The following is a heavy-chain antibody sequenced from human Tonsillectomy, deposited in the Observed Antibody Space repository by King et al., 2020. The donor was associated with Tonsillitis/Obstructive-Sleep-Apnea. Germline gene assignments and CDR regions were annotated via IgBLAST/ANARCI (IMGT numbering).Heavy chain of an antibody. Sequence: VQLQESGPGLVKPSETLSLTCTVSGGSISSYYWSWIRQPPGKGLEWIGYIYYSGSTNYNPSLKSRVTISVDTSKNQFSLKLSSVTAADTAVYYCASLPPIVLMVYAILWYYYYYYMDVWGKGTTVTVSS. D-gene: IGHD2-8*01. J-gene: IGHJ6*03. CDR2: IYYSGST. V-gene: IGHV4-59*01. CDR3: ASLPPIVLMVYAILWYYYYYYMDV. CDR1: GGSISSYY.